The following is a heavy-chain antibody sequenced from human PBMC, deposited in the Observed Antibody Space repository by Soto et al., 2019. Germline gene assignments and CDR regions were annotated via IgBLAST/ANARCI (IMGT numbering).Heavy chain of an antibody. CDR1: GDPISSDY. J-gene: IGHJ6*03. CDR2: IHYSGST. D-gene: IGHD1-1*01. Sequence: SETLSLTCTVSGDPISSDYWSWIRQPPGKGLEWIGYIHYSGSTNYNASLKSRVTISIDTSRTRLFLKLNSVTAADTAVYYCARDREVTTPYYYYMDVWGKGTTVTVSS. V-gene: IGHV4-59*01. CDR3: ARDREVTTPYYYYMDV.